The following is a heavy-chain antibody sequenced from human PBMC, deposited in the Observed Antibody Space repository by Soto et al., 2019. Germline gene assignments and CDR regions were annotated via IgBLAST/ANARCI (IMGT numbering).Heavy chain of an antibody. CDR2: IYYSGNT. V-gene: IGHV4-39*07. Sequence: SETLSLTCTVSGGSISSIIHYWGWIRQPPGKGLEWIGSIYYSGNTYYNPSLKSRVTISVDTSKNQFSLKLSSVTAADTAVYYCARSVFPWGQGTLVTVSS. J-gene: IGHJ5*02. CDR3: ARSVFP. CDR1: GGSISSIIHY.